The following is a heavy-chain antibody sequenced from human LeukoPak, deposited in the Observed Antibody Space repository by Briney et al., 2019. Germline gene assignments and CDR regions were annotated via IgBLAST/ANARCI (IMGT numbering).Heavy chain of an antibody. Sequence: SETLSLTCAVYGGSFSGYYWSWIRQPPGKGLEWIGEINHSGSTNYNPSLKSRVTISVDTSKNRFSLKLSSVTAADTAVYYCARGYCSSTSCPDYWGQGTLVTVSS. CDR2: INHSGST. CDR1: GGSFSGYY. V-gene: IGHV4-34*01. D-gene: IGHD2-2*01. J-gene: IGHJ4*02. CDR3: ARGYCSSTSCPDY.